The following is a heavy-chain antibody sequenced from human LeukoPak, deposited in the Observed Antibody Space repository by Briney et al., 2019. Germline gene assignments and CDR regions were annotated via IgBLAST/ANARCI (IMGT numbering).Heavy chain of an antibody. J-gene: IGHJ4*02. D-gene: IGHD3-10*01. CDR1: GYTFTSYY. CDR3: AREIGSGSYSLV. Sequence: GASVKVSCKPSGYTFTSYYMHWVRQAPGQRLEGMGIINPSGGSTSYAQKFQGRVTMTRDTSTSTVYMELSSLRSEDTAVYYCAREIGSGSYSLVWGQGTLVTVSS. V-gene: IGHV1-46*01. CDR2: INPSGGST.